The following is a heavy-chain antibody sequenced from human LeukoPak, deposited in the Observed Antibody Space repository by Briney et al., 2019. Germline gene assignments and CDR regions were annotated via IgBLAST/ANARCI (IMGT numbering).Heavy chain of an antibody. V-gene: IGHV3-9*01. CDR3: AKDMSGSSWSVADY. CDR2: ISWNSGSI. CDR1: GFTFDDYA. D-gene: IGHD6-13*01. Sequence: GRSLRLSCAASGFTFDDYAMPWVRQAPGKGLEWVSGISWNSGSIGYADSVKGRFTISRDNAKNSLYLQMNSLRAEDTALYYCAKDMSGSSWSVADYWGQGTLVTVSS. J-gene: IGHJ4*02.